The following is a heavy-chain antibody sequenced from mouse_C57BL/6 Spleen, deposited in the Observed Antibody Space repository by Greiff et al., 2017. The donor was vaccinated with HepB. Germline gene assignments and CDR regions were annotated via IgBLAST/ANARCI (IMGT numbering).Heavy chain of an antibody. V-gene: IGHV1-18*01. CDR1: GYTFTDYN. D-gene: IGHD2-2*01. J-gene: IGHJ2*01. CDR3: ARSMVTTSHYFDY. CDR2: INPNNGGT. Sequence: VQLKQSGPELVKPGASVKIPCKASGYTFTDYNMDWVKQSHGKSLEWIGDINPNNGGTIYNQKFKGKATLTVDKSSSTAYMELRSLTSEDTAVYYCARSMVTTSHYFDYWGQGTTLTVSS.